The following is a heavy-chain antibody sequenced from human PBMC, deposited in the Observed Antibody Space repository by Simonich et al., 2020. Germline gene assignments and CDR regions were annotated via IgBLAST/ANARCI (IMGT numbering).Heavy chain of an antibody. CDR2: IIGSGGST. Sequence: EVQLLESGGGLVQPGGSLRLSCAASGFTLSSYAMSWVRQAPGKGVDWYSAIIGSGGSTYYAGYVKGRFTISRDNSKTTLYLQMISRRAEDAAVDYCAKRSGVSITGTFDYWGQGTLVTVSS. D-gene: IGHD1-7*01. J-gene: IGHJ4*02. CDR3: AKRSGVSITGTFDY. CDR1: GFTLSSYA. V-gene: IGHV3-23*01.